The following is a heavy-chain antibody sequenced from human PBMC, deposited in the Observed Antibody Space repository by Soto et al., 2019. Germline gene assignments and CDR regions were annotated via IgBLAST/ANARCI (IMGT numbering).Heavy chain of an antibody. Sequence: QLVESGGGLVQPGGSLRLSCAGSGFIFSGFWMSWVRQAPRKGLEWVANVNPDGGERYYVDSVKGRFFVSRDNAKSSLYLQMNSLEAEDTAVYYCARGRGWLDPWGQGTLVTVSS. CDR3: ARGRGWLDP. CDR2: VNPDGGER. V-gene: IGHV3-7*01. J-gene: IGHJ5*02. CDR1: GFIFSGFW.